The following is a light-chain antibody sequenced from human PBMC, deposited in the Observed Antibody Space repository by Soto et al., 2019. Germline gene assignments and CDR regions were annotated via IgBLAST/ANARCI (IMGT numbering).Light chain of an antibody. CDR3: QQFDSVPCT. CDR2: DAA. Sequence: IEMTQSPSALSASAGDRVTITCQASQDIKNYVIWYQQKPGRAPKLLIYDAASLGTGVSSRFSGSGSGTHFTLTISSLQPEAVATYYCQQFDSVPCTFGQGTKLEIK. V-gene: IGKV1-33*01. J-gene: IGKJ2*02. CDR1: QDIKNY.